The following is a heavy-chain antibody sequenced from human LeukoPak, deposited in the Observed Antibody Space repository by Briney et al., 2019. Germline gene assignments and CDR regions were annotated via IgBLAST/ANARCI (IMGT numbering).Heavy chain of an antibody. Sequence: PGGSLRLSCAASGFTFSSYWMHWVRQAPGKGLVWVSRINSDGSSTSYADPVKGRFTISRDNAKNTLYLQMNSLRAEDTAVYYCATSGATKLYYFDYWGQGTLVTVSS. D-gene: IGHD1-26*01. CDR3: ATSGATKLYYFDY. CDR2: INSDGSST. J-gene: IGHJ4*02. V-gene: IGHV3-74*01. CDR1: GFTFSSYW.